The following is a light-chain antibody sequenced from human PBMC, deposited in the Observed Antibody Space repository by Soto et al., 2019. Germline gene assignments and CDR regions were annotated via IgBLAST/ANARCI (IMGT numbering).Light chain of an antibody. J-gene: IGKJ1*01. CDR1: QSVSSY. Sequence: EIVLTQSPAILSLSPGERATLSCRASQSVSSYLAWYQQKPGQAPRLLIYDASNRATGIPARFSGSGSGTDFTLTISSLEPEDFAVYYCQQRSNWQTFGQGTKVDTK. CDR2: DAS. V-gene: IGKV3-11*01. CDR3: QQRSNWQT.